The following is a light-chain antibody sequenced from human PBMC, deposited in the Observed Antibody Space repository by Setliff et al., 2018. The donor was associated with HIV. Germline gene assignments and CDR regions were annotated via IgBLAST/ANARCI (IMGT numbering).Light chain of an antibody. Sequence: QSALTQPASVSGSLGQSITISCSGNSSNVGKYDFVSWYRHDPGKAPELPIYEVTNRPSGVSIRFTGSRSGNAAFLTISGRQSDDEADYYCCSYAGSTTFDGCGTGTRSPS. V-gene: IGLV2-23*02. J-gene: IGLJ1*01. CDR2: EVT. CDR3: CSYAGSTTFDG. CDR1: SSNVGKYDF.